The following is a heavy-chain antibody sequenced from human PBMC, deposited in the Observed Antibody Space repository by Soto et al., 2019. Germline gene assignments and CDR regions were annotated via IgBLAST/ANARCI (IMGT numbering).Heavy chain of an antibody. CDR3: AKDRFRRSYCDY. J-gene: IGHJ4*02. V-gene: IGHV3-30*18. Sequence: AGGSLRLSCAASGFTFSSYGMHWVRQAPGKGLEWVAVISYDGSNKYYADSVKGRFTISRDNSKNTLYLQMNSLRAEDTAVYYCAKDRFRRSYCDYWGQGTLVTVSS. D-gene: IGHD3-10*01. CDR1: GFTFSSYG. CDR2: ISYDGSNK.